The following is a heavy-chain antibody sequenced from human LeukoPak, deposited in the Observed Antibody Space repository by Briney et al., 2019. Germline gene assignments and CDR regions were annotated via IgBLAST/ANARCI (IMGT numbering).Heavy chain of an antibody. V-gene: IGHV4-4*07. CDR1: GGVISSYY. CDR3: TRDIVLPTAYWYFDL. J-gene: IGHJ2*01. CDR2: IYSSGTT. D-gene: IGHD2-2*01. Sequence: SETLSLTRTVSGGVISSYYCSCIQPPAGKGLEWIGRIYSSGTTNYSPSLQCRVTMSVDTSKNQFSLKLSSVTAADTAVYFCTRDIVLPTAYWYFDLWGRGTLVTVSS.